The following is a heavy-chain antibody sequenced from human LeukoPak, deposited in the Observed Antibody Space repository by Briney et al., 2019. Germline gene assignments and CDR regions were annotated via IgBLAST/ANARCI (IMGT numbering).Heavy chain of an antibody. Sequence: PGGSLRLSCAASGFTFSSYAMSWVRQAPGKGLEWVSAISGSGGSTYYADSVKGRFTFSRDNSKNTLFLQMNSLRAEDTAVYYCARDPWEDIVVVVAATPDYWGQGTLVTVSS. CDR3: ARDPWEDIVVVVAATPDY. J-gene: IGHJ4*02. CDR2: ISGSGGST. D-gene: IGHD2-15*01. V-gene: IGHV3-23*01. CDR1: GFTFSSYA.